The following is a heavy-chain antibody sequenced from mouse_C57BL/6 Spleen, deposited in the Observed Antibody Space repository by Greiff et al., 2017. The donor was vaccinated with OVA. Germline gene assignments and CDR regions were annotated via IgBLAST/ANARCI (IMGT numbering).Heavy chain of an antibody. Sequence: EVMLVESGGGLVKPGGSLKLSCAASGFTFRDYGMHWVRQAPEKGLEWVAYISSGSSTIYYADTVKGRFTISRDNAKNTLFLQMTSLRSEDTAMYYCARTVVSDYFDYWGQGTTLTVSS. V-gene: IGHV5-17*01. D-gene: IGHD1-1*01. CDR1: GFTFRDYG. CDR3: ARTVVSDYFDY. CDR2: ISSGSSTI. J-gene: IGHJ2*01.